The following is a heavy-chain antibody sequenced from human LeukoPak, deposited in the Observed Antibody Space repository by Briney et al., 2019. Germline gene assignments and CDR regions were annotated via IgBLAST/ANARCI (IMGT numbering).Heavy chain of an antibody. CDR3: APRGLYYYGSGSLGY. CDR2: ISSSSSTI. V-gene: IGHV3-48*02. Sequence: GGSLRLSCAASGFTLSSYSMNWVRQAPGKGLEWVSYISSSSSTIYYADSVKGRFTISRDNAKNSLYLQMNSLRDEDTAVYYCAPRGLYYYGSGSLGYWGQGTLVTVSS. CDR1: GFTLSSYS. J-gene: IGHJ4*02. D-gene: IGHD3-10*01.